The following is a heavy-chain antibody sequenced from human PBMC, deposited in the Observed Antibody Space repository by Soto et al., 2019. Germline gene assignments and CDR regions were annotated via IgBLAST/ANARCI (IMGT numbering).Heavy chain of an antibody. Sequence: SVKVSCKASGITFTSSAMQWVRQARGQRLEWIGWIVVGSGNTNYAQKFQERVTITRDMSTSTAYMELSSLRSEDTAVYYCATRADYASGSFDDFWGQGTLVTVSS. CDR3: ATRADYASGSFDDF. J-gene: IGHJ4*02. CDR2: IVVGSGNT. V-gene: IGHV1-58*02. CDR1: GITFTSSA. D-gene: IGHD3-22*01.